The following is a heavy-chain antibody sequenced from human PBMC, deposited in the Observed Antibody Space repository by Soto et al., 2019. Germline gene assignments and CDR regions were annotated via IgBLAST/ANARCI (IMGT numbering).Heavy chain of an antibody. CDR2: IYPGDSNK. V-gene: IGHV5-51*01. Sequence: EVQLVQSGAEVKKPGESMKISCRGAGYSFSNYWIGGVRQMPGKGLEWMGMIYPGDSNKKYSPSFQGQVIISADKSLNTAYLQWSSLKASDTAIYYCVRGLRITVTGHCLDYWGQGTLVTVSS. CDR1: GYSFSNYW. CDR3: VRGLRITVTGHCLDY. J-gene: IGHJ4*02. D-gene: IGHD6-19*01.